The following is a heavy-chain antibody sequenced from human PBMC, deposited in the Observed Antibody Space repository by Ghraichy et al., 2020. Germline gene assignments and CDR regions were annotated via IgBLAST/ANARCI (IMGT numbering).Heavy chain of an antibody. Sequence: LSLTCTISGDSVSSNRAAWNWIRQSPSRGLEWLGRTYYRSKWSNGYAVSLKSRITISPDTSKNQFSLQLNSVTPEDTAVYYCARDRLVASSGSSGLGAFDIWGLGTMVTVSS. CDR1: GDSVSSNRAA. J-gene: IGHJ3*02. CDR2: TYYRSKWSN. D-gene: IGHD6-6*01. CDR3: ARDRLVASSGSSGLGAFDI. V-gene: IGHV6-1*01.